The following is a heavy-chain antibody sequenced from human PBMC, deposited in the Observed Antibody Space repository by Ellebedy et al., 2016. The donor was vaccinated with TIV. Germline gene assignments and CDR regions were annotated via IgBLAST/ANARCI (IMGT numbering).Heavy chain of an antibody. V-gene: IGHV1-18*01. J-gene: IGHJ4*02. CDR2: ISAYNGNT. D-gene: IGHD1-14*01. Sequence: ASVKVSXXACGYTFTSYGISWVRQAPGQGLEWMGWISAYNGNTNYAQKLQGRVTMTTDTSTSTAYMELRSLRSDDTAVYYCARDQNQFFDYWGQGTLVTVSS. CDR3: ARDQNQFFDY. CDR1: GYTFTSYG.